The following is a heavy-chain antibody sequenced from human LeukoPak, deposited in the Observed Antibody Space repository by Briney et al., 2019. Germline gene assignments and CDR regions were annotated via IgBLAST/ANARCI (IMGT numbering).Heavy chain of an antibody. CDR3: ATFTRITFGYYFDY. Sequence: ASVKVSCKVSGYTLTELSMHWVRQAPGKGLEWMGGFDPEDGETIYAQKFQGRVTMTEDTSTDTAYMELSSLRSEDTAVYYCATFTRITFGYYFDYWGQGTPVTVSS. D-gene: IGHD3-16*01. CDR2: FDPEDGET. CDR1: GYTLTELS. J-gene: IGHJ4*02. V-gene: IGHV1-24*01.